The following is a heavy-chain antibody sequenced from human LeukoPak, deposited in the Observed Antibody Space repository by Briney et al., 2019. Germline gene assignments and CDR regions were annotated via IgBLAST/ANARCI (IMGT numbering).Heavy chain of an antibody. CDR2: INHSGST. CDR1: GGSFSGYY. Sequence: SSETLSLTCAVYGGSFSGYYWSWIRQPPGKGLEWIGEINHSGSTNYNPSLKSRVTISVDTSKNQFSLKLSSVTAADTAVYYCASDRGSGQYFDYWGQGTLVTVSS. D-gene: IGHD2-15*01. J-gene: IGHJ4*02. CDR3: ASDRGSGQYFDY. V-gene: IGHV4-34*01.